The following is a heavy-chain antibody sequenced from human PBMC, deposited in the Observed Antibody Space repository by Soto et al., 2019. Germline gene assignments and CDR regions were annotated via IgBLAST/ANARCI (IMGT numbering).Heavy chain of an antibody. V-gene: IGHV4-34*01. D-gene: IGHD2-2*01. CDR2: ISHSGST. Sequence: SETLSLTCAVSGGSFSAYHWTWIRQTPGKGLEWIGEISHSGSTNYKPSLKSRVTISADPSKKQFSLNLTSMTAADSGVYYCARGECSSNYCFTRWALDIGGQGTVVTVSS. J-gene: IGHJ3*02. CDR1: GGSFSAYH. CDR3: ARGECSSNYCFTRWALDI.